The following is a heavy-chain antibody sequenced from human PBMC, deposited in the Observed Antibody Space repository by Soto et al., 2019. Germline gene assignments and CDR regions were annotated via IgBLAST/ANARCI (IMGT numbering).Heavy chain of an antibody. D-gene: IGHD3-16*01. V-gene: IGHV3-11*06. CDR3: ARDLGGGWFDP. CDR2: ISSSSSYT. CDR1: GLTFSDYY. Sequence: PGGSLRLSCAASGLTFSDYYMSWIRQAPGKGLEWVSYISSSSSYTNYADSVKGRFTISRDNAKNSLYLQMNSLRAEDTAVYYCARDLGGGWFDPWGQGTLVTVS. J-gene: IGHJ5*02.